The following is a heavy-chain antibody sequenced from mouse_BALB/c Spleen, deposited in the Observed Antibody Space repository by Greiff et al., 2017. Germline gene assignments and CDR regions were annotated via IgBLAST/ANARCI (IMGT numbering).Heavy chain of an antibody. CDR2: INPDSSTI. V-gene: IGHV4-1*02. Sequence: EVKLMESGGGLVQPGGSLKLSCAASGFDFSRYWMSWVRQAPGKGLEWIGEINPDSSTINYTPSLKDKFIISRDNAKNTLYLQMCKVRSEDTALYYCARLYYYGSSYLAYWGQGTLVTVSA. J-gene: IGHJ3*01. D-gene: IGHD1-1*01. CDR1: GFDFSRYW. CDR3: ARLYYYGSSYLAY.